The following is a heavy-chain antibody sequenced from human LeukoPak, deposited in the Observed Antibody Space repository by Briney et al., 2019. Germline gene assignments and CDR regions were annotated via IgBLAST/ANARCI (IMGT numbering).Heavy chain of an antibody. V-gene: IGHV4-38-2*02. CDR3: TREVWGSTFPDY. CDR1: GYSISSGYF. J-gene: IGHJ4*02. D-gene: IGHD7-27*01. CDR2: THHSGAT. Sequence: SETLSLTCSVSGYSISSGYFWGRIRQPPGKGPEWIATTHHSGATYYNPSLKSRVTLSVDTSKNQVSLKMTSVTAADTAVYYCTREVWGSTFPDYWGQGTLVTVSS.